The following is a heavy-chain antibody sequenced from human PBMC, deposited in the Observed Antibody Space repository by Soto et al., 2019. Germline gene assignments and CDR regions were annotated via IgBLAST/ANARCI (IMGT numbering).Heavy chain of an antibody. D-gene: IGHD2-2*01. J-gene: IGHJ4*02. CDR2: INHSGST. Sequence: QVQLQQWGAGLLKPSETLSLTCAVYGGSFSGYYWSWIRQPPGKGLEWIGEINHSGSTNYNPSLKSRVTISVDTSKNQFSLKLSSVTAADTAVYYCARGRFGSSTSCYFDYWGQGTLVTVSS. V-gene: IGHV4-34*01. CDR3: ARGRFGSSTSCYFDY. CDR1: GGSFSGYY.